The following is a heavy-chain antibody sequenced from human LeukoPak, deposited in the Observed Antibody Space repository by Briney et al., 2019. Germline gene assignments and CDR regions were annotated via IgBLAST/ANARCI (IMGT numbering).Heavy chain of an antibody. Sequence: SVKVSCKASGGTFSSYAISWVRQAPGQGLEWMGGIIPIFGTANYAQKFQGRVTITADESTSTAYMELSSLRSEDTAVYYCARGPCSGGSCYVAFDIWGQGTMVTVSS. V-gene: IGHV1-69*13. CDR1: GGTFSSYA. J-gene: IGHJ3*02. D-gene: IGHD2-15*01. CDR3: ARGPCSGGSCYVAFDI. CDR2: IIPIFGTA.